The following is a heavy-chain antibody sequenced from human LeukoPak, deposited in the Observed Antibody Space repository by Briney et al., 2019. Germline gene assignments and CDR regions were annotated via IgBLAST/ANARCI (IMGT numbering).Heavy chain of an antibody. D-gene: IGHD4-11*01. CDR2: ISGSGGNT. Sequence: GGSLRLSCAASGFPFSNYAMSWVRQAPGKGLEWVSAISGSGGNTFYADSVKGRFTISRDNSKNTVYLQMNSLRAEETAVYYCATYTNRRSDYWGQGTLLTVSS. J-gene: IGHJ4*02. CDR1: GFPFSNYA. V-gene: IGHV3-23*01. CDR3: ATYTNRRSDY.